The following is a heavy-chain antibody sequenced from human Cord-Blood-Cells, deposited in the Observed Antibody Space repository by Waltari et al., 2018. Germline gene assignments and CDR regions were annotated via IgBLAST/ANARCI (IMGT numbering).Heavy chain of an antibody. V-gene: IGHV4-34*01. CDR1: GGSFSGYY. J-gene: IGHJ5*02. Sequence: QVQLQQWGAGLLKPSETLSLTFAASGGSFSGYYCSWIRRPPGKGLEWIGEINHSGSTNYNPSLKSRVTISVDTSKNQFSLKLSSVTAADTAVYYCARGYGGNSRPDGWTYDWFDPWGQGTLVTVSS. CDR3: ARGYGGNSRPDGWTYDWFDP. CDR2: INHSGST. D-gene: IGHD4-17*01.